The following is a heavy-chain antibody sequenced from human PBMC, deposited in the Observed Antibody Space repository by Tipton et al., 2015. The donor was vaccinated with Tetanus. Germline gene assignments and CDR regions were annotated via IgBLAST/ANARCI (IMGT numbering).Heavy chain of an antibody. CDR3: ARAYANSAFDF. CDR2: IYYNGNT. Sequence: LRLSCIVSGGSLRGSDYYGDWIRQPPGKGLEWIGNIYYNGNTLQNPSLKSRVTLSLDKSKNQFSLKLRSVTAADTAVYYCARAYANSAFDFWGQGTRVAVSS. J-gene: IGHJ4*02. V-gene: IGHV4-39*01. CDR1: GGSLRGSDYY. D-gene: IGHD1-1*01.